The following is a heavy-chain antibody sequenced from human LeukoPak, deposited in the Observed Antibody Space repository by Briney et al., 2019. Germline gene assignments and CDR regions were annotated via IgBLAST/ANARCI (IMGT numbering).Heavy chain of an antibody. J-gene: IGHJ5*02. Sequence: ASVKVSCKASGYTFTGYYMHWVRQAAGQGIEWMGWINPNSGGTNYAQKFQGRVTMTRDTSISTAYMELSRLRSDDTAVYYCARADYGDWFDPWGQGTPVTVSS. V-gene: IGHV1-2*02. CDR1: GYTFTGYY. D-gene: IGHD4-17*01. CDR2: INPNSGGT. CDR3: ARADYGDWFDP.